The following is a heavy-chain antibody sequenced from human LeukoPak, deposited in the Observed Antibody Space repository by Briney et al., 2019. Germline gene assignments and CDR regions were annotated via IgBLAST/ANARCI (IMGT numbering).Heavy chain of an antibody. CDR1: GFTFSSYS. CDR2: ISSSSGNI. CDR3: AKDEIRELLDYFDY. J-gene: IGHJ4*02. V-gene: IGHV3-48*01. D-gene: IGHD1-26*01. Sequence: GGSLRLSCAASGFTFSSYSINWVRQAPGKGLEWVSYISSSSGNIYYADSVKGRFTISRDNSKNTLYLQMNSLRAEDTAVYYCAKDEIRELLDYFDYWGQGTLVTVSS.